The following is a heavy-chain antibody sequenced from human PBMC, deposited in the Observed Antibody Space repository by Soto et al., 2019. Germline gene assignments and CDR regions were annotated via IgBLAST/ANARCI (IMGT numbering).Heavy chain of an antibody. V-gene: IGHV3-15*01. CDR3: TTGPPYYYYMDV. Sequence: EVQLVESGGGLVKPGGSLRLSCAASGFTLSNAWMSWVRQAPGKGLEWVGRIKSKTDGGTTDYAAPVKGRFTISRDDSKNTLYLQMNSLKTEDTAVYYCTTGPPYYYYMDVWGKGTTVTVSS. CDR1: GFTLSNAW. J-gene: IGHJ6*03. CDR2: IKSKTDGGTT.